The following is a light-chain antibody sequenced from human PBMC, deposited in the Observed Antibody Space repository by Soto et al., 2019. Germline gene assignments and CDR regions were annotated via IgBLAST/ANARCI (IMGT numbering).Light chain of an antibody. V-gene: IGLV4-69*01. J-gene: IGLJ7*01. CDR3: QTWGTGIPV. CDR2: IDSDGSH. CDR1: SGHSTYG. Sequence: QSVLTQSPSASASLGASVKLTCTLSSGHSTYGIAWHQQQPGKGQRFLMKIDSDGSHYKEDGIPDRFSASSSGAERGLTISSLQSEDEADYYCQTWGTGIPVFGGGTQLTVL.